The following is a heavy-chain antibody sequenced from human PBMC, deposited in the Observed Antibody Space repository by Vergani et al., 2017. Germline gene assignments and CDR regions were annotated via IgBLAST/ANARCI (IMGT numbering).Heavy chain of an antibody. D-gene: IGHD5-12*01. Sequence: EVQLLESGGDLVQPGGSLRLSCAASGFTFNHYAMNWVRQAPGKGLEWVSGISGSGGSTSSAGTVKGRFTISRDSSKNTLSLQMKRLSAGDTAVYYCAKANPRNSGYDYRYYYHAMDVWGQGTTVTVSS. V-gene: IGHV3-23*01. CDR2: ISGSGGST. J-gene: IGHJ6*02. CDR3: AKANPRNSGYDYRYYYHAMDV. CDR1: GFTFNHYA.